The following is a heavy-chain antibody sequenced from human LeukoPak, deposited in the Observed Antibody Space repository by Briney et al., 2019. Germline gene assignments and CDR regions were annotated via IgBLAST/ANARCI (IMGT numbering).Heavy chain of an antibody. CDR1: GGSFSGYY. CDR3: AGSQKVDY. CDR2: INHSGST. J-gene: IGHJ4*02. Sequence: SETLSLTCAVYGGSFSGYYWSWIRQPPGKGLEWIGEINHSGSTNYNPSLKSRVTISVDTSKNQFSLKLSSVTAADTAVYYCAGSQKVDYWGQGTLVTVSS. V-gene: IGHV4-34*01.